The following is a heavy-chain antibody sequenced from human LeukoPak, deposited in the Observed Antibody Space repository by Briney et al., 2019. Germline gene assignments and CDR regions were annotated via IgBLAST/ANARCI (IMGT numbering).Heavy chain of an antibody. Sequence: GASVKVSCKASGYTFTGSYMHWVRQAPGQGLEWMGRIIPIFGTANYAQKFQGRVTITTDESTSTAYMELSSLRSEDTAVYYCARDIVGATGLYYFDYWGQGTLVTVSS. D-gene: IGHD1-26*01. J-gene: IGHJ4*02. CDR1: GYTFTGSY. CDR3: ARDIVGATGLYYFDY. V-gene: IGHV1-69*05. CDR2: IIPIFGTA.